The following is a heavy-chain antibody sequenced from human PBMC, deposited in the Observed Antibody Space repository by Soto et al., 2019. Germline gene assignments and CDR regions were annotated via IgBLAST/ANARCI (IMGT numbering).Heavy chain of an antibody. J-gene: IGHJ4*02. Sequence: SVKVSCKASGGTFSSYAISWVRQAPGQGLEWMGGIIPIFGTANYAQKFQGRVTITADESTSTAYMELSSLRSEDTAVYYCARRLSYYDSSGYYYFGYWGQGTLVTVSS. CDR3: ARRLSYYDSSGYYYFGY. D-gene: IGHD3-22*01. CDR1: GGTFSSYA. V-gene: IGHV1-69*13. CDR2: IIPIFGTA.